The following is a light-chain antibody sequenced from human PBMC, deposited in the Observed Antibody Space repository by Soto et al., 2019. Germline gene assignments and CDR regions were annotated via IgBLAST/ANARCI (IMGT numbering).Light chain of an antibody. CDR1: QNINSN. J-gene: IGKJ4*01. CDR3: QQYKDWPPLT. CDR2: GAS. Sequence: EILMKQSPLTLSVSPGEGATLSCRASQNINSNLAWYQQRPGQAPRVLIYGASSRASGIPDRFSGSGSGTDFTLTINRLEPDDFAVYYCQQYKDWPPLTFGGGTRVESK. V-gene: IGKV3D-15*01.